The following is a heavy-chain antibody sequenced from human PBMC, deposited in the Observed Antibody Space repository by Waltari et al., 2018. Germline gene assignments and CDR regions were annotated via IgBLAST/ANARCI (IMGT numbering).Heavy chain of an antibody. CDR2: INHSGNT. D-gene: IGHD3-9*01. V-gene: IGHV4-34*01. CDR1: SGSLTGYH. J-gene: IGHJ6*03. CDR3: ARGHPFTIVSPRYYYYYYMDV. Sequence: QVHLQQWGAGLLKPSATLSLTCGVYSGSLTGYHWNWIRQAPGTGLAWIGGINHSGNTDDNPSRESRVTISADSSKNQFSLHLTSVTAADTAVYYCARGHPFTIVSPRYYYYYYMDVWDKGTAVTVSS.